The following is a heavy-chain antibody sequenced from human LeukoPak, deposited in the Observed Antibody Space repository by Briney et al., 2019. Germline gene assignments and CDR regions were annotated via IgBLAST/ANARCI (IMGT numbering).Heavy chain of an antibody. V-gene: IGHV3-23*01. CDR3: AKGNGYSYGRYYFDY. J-gene: IGHJ4*02. Sequence: GGSLRLSCAASGFTFSSYAMGWVRQAPGKELEWVSAITASGGNTYYADSVKGRFTISRDNSKNTLYLQVNSLRAEDTAVYYCAKGNGYSYGRYYFDYWGQGTLVTVSS. CDR1: GFTFSSYA. D-gene: IGHD5-18*01. CDR2: ITASGGNT.